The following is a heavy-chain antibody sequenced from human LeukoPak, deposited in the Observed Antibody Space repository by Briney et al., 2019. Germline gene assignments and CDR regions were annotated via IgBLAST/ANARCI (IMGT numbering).Heavy chain of an antibody. CDR3: ARVTVNGVYFYFDY. J-gene: IGHJ4*02. V-gene: IGHV3-30*03. CDR1: GFTFSSYG. Sequence: GGSLRLSCAASGFTFSSYGMHWVRQAPGKGLEWVAVISYDGSNKFYGDSVKGRFTVSRDNSKNTLYLQMNSLRAEDTAVYYCARVTVNGVYFYFDYWGQGTLVTVSS. CDR2: ISYDGSNK. D-gene: IGHD4-17*01.